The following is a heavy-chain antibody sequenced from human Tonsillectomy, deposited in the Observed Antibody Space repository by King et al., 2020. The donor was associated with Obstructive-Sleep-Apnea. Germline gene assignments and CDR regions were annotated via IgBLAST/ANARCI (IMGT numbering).Heavy chain of an antibody. CDR1: GFIFSSYA. Sequence: VQLVESWGGLVQPGGSLRLSWAASGFIFSSYAKSWVRQAPGKWLEGVSAISGSGCSTYYADSVKGRFTISRDNSKNTLYLQMNSLRAEDTAVYYCAKGQLNFDYWGQGTLVTVSS. V-gene: IGHV3-23*04. CDR2: ISGSGCST. CDR3: AKGQLNFDY. D-gene: IGHD6-13*01. J-gene: IGHJ4*02.